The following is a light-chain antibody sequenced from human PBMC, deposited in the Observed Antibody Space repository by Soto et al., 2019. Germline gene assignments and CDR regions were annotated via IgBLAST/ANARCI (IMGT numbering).Light chain of an antibody. Sequence: QSVLTQPPSVSGAPGQRVTISCTGSSSNIGAGYDVHWYQQLPGTAPKLLIYGNSNRPSGVPDRFSGSKSGTSASLAITGLQAEDEADYYCQSYDSSLSGSLVFGTGTKLTGL. CDR2: GNS. V-gene: IGLV1-40*01. J-gene: IGLJ1*01. CDR1: SSNIGAGYD. CDR3: QSYDSSLSGSLV.